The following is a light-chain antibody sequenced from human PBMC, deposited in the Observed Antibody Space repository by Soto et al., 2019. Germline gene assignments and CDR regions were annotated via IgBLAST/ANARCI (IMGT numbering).Light chain of an antibody. Sequence: QPVLTQSPSASASLGASVKLTCTLSSGHSSYAIAWHQQQPEKGPRYLMKLSSDGSHSKGDGIPDRFSGSSSGAERYLTISSLQSEXXADYYCQTWDTGARVVFGGGTKVTVL. CDR2: LSSDGSH. CDR1: SGHSSYA. V-gene: IGLV4-69*01. CDR3: QTWDTGARVV. J-gene: IGLJ2*01.